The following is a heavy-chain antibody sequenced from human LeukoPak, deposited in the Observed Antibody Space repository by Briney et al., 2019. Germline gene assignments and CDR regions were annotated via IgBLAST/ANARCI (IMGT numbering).Heavy chain of an antibody. CDR3: AKAATIFGVVSPGFDY. V-gene: IGHV3-9*03. J-gene: IGHJ4*02. Sequence: GGSLRLSCAASGFTFDDYAMHWVRQAPGKGLEWVSGISWNSGSIGYADSVKGRFTISRDNAKNSLYLQMNSLRAEDMALYYCAKAATIFGVVSPGFDYWGQGTLVTVSS. D-gene: IGHD3-3*01. CDR2: ISWNSGSI. CDR1: GFTFDDYA.